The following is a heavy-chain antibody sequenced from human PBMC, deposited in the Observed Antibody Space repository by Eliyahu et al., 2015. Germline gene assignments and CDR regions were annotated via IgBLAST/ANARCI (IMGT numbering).Heavy chain of an antibody. CDR2: MYYSGST. D-gene: IGHD1-20*01. J-gene: IGHJ3*02. V-gene: IGHV4-39*01. Sequence: QVQLQESGPGLVKPSETLSLTCTVSGDSISSSRYYWGWIRQPPGKGLEWIGSMYYSGSTYYNPSLKRRVTISVDTSKNQFSLKLSTVTAADTAVYYCARLKSNWKVPTWVDIWGQGTMVTVSS. CDR3: ARLKSNWKVPTWVDI. CDR1: GDSISSSRYY.